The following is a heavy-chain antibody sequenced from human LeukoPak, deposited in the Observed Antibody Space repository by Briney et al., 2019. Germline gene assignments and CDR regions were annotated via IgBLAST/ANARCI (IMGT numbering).Heavy chain of an antibody. CDR1: GFTFSSYW. CDR2: IKQDGSEK. V-gene: IGHV3-7*01. CDR3: ARRAYDYVWGSYRCSLDY. J-gene: IGHJ4*02. D-gene: IGHD3-16*02. Sequence: GGSLRLSCAASGFTFSSYWMSWVRQAPGKGLEWVANIKQDGSEKYYVDSVKGRFTISRDNAKNSLYLQMNSLRAEDTAVYYCARRAYDYVWGSYRCSLDYWGQGTLVTVSS.